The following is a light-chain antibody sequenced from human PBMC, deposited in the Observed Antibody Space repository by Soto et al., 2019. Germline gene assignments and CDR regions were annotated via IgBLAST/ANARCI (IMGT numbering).Light chain of an antibody. V-gene: IGKV1-5*03. J-gene: IGKJ1*01. CDR2: QAS. CDR1: QSISSW. Sequence: DIQMTQSPSTLSAFVGDRVTITFRASQSISSWLAWYQQEPGKAPKLLVYQASTLESGVPLRFSGSGSGTEFTLTINSLQSDDFATYYCQQYDSYSWTFGQGTKVDI. CDR3: QQYDSYSWT.